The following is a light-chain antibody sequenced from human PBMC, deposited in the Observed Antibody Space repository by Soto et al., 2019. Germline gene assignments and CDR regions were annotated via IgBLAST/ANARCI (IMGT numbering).Light chain of an antibody. CDR1: QSINNW. J-gene: IGKJ2*01. CDR2: DAS. Sequence: DIQMTQSPSTLSASVGDRVTITCRASQSINNWLAWYQRKPGKAPKLLIYDASSLKSGVPSRFSGSGSGTDFTLTINNLQPDDFATYYCQKYNSFLYTFGQGTKLEIK. CDR3: QKYNSFLYT. V-gene: IGKV1-5*01.